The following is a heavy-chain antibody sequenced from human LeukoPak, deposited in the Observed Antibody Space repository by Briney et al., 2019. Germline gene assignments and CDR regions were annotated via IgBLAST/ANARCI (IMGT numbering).Heavy chain of an antibody. CDR2: ISYSGNT. CDR1: GGSIISSDYH. V-gene: IGHV4-39*02. D-gene: IGHD2-15*01. CDR3: ARDWCSGPAKRVFDI. Sequence: SETLSLTYTVSGGSIISSDYHWGWVRQPPGKGLEWIGTISYSGNTDYNPSLRSRVTISVDTSNNQFSLRLGSVTAADTAVCHCARDWCSGPAKRVFDIWGQGTMVTVSS. J-gene: IGHJ3*02.